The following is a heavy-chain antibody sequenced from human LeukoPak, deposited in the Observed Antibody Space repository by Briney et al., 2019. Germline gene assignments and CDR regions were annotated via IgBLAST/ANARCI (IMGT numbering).Heavy chain of an antibody. CDR3: ARVYYSSSYDYWYFDL. CDR1: GGSISSNTYY. CDR2: IYTSGST. V-gene: IGHV4-61*02. J-gene: IGHJ2*01. Sequence: SETLSLTCTVSGGSISSNTYYWSWIRQPAGKGLEWIGRIYTSGSTNYNRSLKSRVTISVDTSKNQFSLKLSSVTAADTAVYYCARVYYSSSYDYWYFDLWGRGTLVTVSS. D-gene: IGHD6-13*01.